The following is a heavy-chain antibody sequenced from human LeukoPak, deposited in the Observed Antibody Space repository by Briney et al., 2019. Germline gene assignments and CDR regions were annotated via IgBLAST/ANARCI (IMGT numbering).Heavy chain of an antibody. J-gene: IGHJ4*02. Sequence: SETLSLTCAVSGGSISSGDYSWSWIRQPPGKGLEWIGYMYYSGSTYSNLSLKSRVTISVDTSKNQFSLKLSFVTAADTAVYYCARRRAAGTPYYFDYWGQGTLVTVSS. CDR3: ARRRAAGTPYYFDY. CDR1: GGSISSGDYS. D-gene: IGHD6-13*01. V-gene: IGHV4-30-4*07. CDR2: MYYSGST.